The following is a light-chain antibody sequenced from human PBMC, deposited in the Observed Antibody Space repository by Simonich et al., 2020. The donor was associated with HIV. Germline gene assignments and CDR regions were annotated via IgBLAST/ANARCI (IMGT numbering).Light chain of an antibody. J-gene: IGLJ3*02. CDR3: FLSYGAAREV. CDR1: TGAVTSGHY. CDR2: DTN. Sequence: QAVVTPEPYLTVSPGGQVTLTRGSNTGAVTSGHYAYWLQQKPGQAPRTLIYDTNNKHSWNPARFSGSLLGGKAALTLSGAQPEDGADYYCFLSYGAAREVFGGGTKLTVL. V-gene: IGLV7-46*01.